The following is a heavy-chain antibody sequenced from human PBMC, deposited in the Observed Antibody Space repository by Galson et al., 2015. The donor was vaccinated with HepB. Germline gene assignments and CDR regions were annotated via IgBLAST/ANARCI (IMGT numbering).Heavy chain of an antibody. J-gene: IGHJ3*02. Sequence: SLRLSCAGSRFTFDDYAMHWVRQAPGKGLEWVSGISWNSGRIDYADSVKGRFTISRDSAKNSLYLQMNSLRAEDTALYYCAKDIEGRGSWYNGDAFDIWGQGTMVTVSS. CDR1: RFTFDDYA. D-gene: IGHD6-13*01. V-gene: IGHV3-9*01. CDR3: AKDIEGRGSWYNGDAFDI. CDR2: ISWNSGRI.